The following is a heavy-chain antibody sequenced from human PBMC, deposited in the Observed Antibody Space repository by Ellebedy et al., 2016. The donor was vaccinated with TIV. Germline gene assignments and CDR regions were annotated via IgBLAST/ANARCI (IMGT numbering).Heavy chain of an antibody. J-gene: IGHJ2*01. CDR1: GFTFDSYA. V-gene: IGHV3-23*01. CDR3: ARRPRGGLPTHYWYFDL. Sequence: GESLKISCAASGFTFDSYAMNWVSQAPGKGLEWVSTIGGRDDNTHYADYVEGRFTISRDNSKNTLYLQMNSLRAEDTAVYYCARRPRGGLPTHYWYFDLWGRGTLVTVSS. CDR2: IGGRDDNT. D-gene: IGHD1-26*01.